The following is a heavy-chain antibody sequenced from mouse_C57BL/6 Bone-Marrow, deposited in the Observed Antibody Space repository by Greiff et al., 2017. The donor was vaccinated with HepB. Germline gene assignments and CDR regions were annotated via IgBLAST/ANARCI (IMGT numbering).Heavy chain of an antibody. CDR1: GYTFTSYW. J-gene: IGHJ2*01. CDR3: ARSGPLRRYFDY. V-gene: IGHV1-55*01. D-gene: IGHD2-4*01. CDR2: IYPGSGST. Sequence: QVQLQQPGAELVKPGASVKMSCKASGYTFTSYWITWVKQRPGQGLEWIGDIYPGSGSTNYNEKFKSKATLTVDTSSSTAYMQLSSLTSEDSAVYYCARSGPLRRYFDYWGQGTTLTVSS.